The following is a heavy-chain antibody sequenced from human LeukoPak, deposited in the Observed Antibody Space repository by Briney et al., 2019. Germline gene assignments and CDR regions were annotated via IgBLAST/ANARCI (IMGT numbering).Heavy chain of an antibody. D-gene: IGHD3-9*01. J-gene: IGHJ4*02. CDR1: GGSLSSYY. V-gene: IGHV4-59*01. CDR3: ARGLKFYDILTAYYTFPYFDY. Sequence: TSETLSLTCTVSGGSLSSYYWTWIRQPPGKGLEWIGYIYYSGSTNYNPSLKSRVTISVDTSKNQFSLKLSSVTVADTAVYYCARGLKFYDILTAYYTFPYFDYWGQGALVTVSS. CDR2: IYYSGST.